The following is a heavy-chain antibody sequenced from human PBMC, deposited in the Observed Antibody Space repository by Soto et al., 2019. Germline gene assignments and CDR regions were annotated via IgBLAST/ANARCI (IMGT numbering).Heavy chain of an antibody. Sequence: SETLSLTCTVSGASISRSPYCWAWIRQPPGKGLEWVGSLCYSGNYYRPSLKSRVTISVDTSKNQLSRNLTSVTAADTAIYYCSRRAPEGFDPWGERTLVAVSS. CDR1: GASISRSPYC. CDR2: LCYSGN. CDR3: SRRAPEGFDP. V-gene: IGHV4-39*01. J-gene: IGHJ5*02.